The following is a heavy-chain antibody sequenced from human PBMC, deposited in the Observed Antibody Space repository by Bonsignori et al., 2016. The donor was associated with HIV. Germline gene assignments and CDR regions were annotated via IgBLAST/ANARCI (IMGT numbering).Heavy chain of an antibody. CDR3: ARGGITMIRGVLDY. CDR2: ISTDHGDT. Sequence: WVRQAPGQGLELMGWISTDHGDTDYAQKFQGRVTMTADTSTSTAYMELRSLRPDDTAVYYCARGGITMIRGVLDYWGQGTLVTVSS. D-gene: IGHD3-10*01. V-gene: IGHV1-18*01. J-gene: IGHJ4*02.